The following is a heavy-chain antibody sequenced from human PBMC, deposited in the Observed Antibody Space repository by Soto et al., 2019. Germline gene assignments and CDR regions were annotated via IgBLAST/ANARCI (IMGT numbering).Heavy chain of an antibody. V-gene: IGHV3-72*01. J-gene: IGHJ4*02. CDR3: SRVDPSAKSHDY. D-gene: IGHD2-15*01. Sequence: PGGSLRLSCTVSAVSEFSFSDQYMDWVRQAPGKGLEWVGRSRNRVNNLSTAYAASVQGRFTISRDESKNTVYLQMHSLKTDDTAVYYCSRVDPSAKSHDYRGKGTLVTVSS. CDR2: SRNRVNNLST. CDR1: EFSFSDQY.